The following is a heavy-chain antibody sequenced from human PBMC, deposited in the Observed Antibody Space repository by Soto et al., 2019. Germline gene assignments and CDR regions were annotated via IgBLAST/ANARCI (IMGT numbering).Heavy chain of an antibody. V-gene: IGHV3-30*03. D-gene: IGHD3-22*01. Sequence: PGGSLRLSCAASGFTFSSYGMHWVRQAPGKGLEWVAVISYDGSNKYYADSVKGRFTISRDNSKNTLYLQMNSLRAEDTAVYYCATKSFYYDSSGGENYYYYYGMDVWGQGTTVTVSS. CDR2: ISYDGSNK. CDR1: GFTFSSYG. CDR3: ATKSFYYDSSGGENYYYYYGMDV. J-gene: IGHJ6*02.